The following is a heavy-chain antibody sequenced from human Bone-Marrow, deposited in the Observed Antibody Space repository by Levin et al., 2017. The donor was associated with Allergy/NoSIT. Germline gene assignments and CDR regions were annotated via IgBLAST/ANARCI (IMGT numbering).Heavy chain of an antibody. CDR1: GYSFTSYW. Sequence: LGESLKISCKGSGYSFTSYWIGWVRQMPGKGLEWMGIIYPGDSDTRYSPSFQGQVTISADKSISTAYLQWSSLKASDTAMYYCASPGSGSYYTGPFDYWGQGTLVTVSS. CDR2: IYPGDSDT. V-gene: IGHV5-51*01. J-gene: IGHJ4*02. D-gene: IGHD3-10*01. CDR3: ASPGSGSYYTGPFDY.